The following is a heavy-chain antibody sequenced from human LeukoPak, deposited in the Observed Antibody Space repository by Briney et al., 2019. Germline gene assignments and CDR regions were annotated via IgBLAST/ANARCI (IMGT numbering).Heavy chain of an antibody. CDR2: TSSDLNVK. V-gene: IGHV3-30-3*01. CDR3: AREGYYGSGSPPSLYFDY. J-gene: IGHJ4*02. CDR1: GFTFSSYV. Sequence: GGSLRLSCAASGFTFSSYVIHWVRQAPGKGLEWVAVTSSDLNVKLYADSVKGRFTISRDNSRSTLYLQMNSLRPEDTAIYYCAREGYYGSGSPPSLYFDYWGQGTLVTVSS. D-gene: IGHD3-10*01.